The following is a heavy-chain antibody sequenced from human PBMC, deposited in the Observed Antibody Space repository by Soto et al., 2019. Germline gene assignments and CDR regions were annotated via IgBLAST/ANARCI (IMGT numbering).Heavy chain of an antibody. CDR3: AIGLGFCSGTRCYPFDP. J-gene: IGHJ5*02. Sequence: QVHLVQSGAEVKKPGASVKVSCKVSGYTFTNSGVSWVRQAPGQGLEWMGWISSDNGNTNSAQKLQGRVTMTIDTSTRTAYMELRSLTSDDTAVYYCAIGLGFCSGTRCYPFDPWGQGTLVTVSS. CDR2: ISSDNGNT. D-gene: IGHD2-2*01. V-gene: IGHV1-18*01. CDR1: GYTFTNSG.